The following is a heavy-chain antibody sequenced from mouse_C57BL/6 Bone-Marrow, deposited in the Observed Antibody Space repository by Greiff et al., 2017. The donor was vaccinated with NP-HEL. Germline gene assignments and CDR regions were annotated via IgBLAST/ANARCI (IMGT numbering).Heavy chain of an antibody. Sequence: QVQLQQPGAELVMPGASVKLSCKASGYTFTSYWMHWVKQRPGQGLEWIGEIDLSDSYTNYNQTFKGKSTLTLDTSSSTAYMQLSSLTSEDSAVYDCARGGNYEGWVAYWGQGTLVTVSA. V-gene: IGHV1-69*01. D-gene: IGHD2-1*01. J-gene: IGHJ3*01. CDR2: IDLSDSYT. CDR1: GYTFTSYW. CDR3: ARGGNYEGWVAY.